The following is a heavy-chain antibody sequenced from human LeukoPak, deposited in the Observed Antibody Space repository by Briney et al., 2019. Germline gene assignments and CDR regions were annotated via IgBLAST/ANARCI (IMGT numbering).Heavy chain of an antibody. J-gene: IGHJ5*02. D-gene: IGHD3-10*01. V-gene: IGHV4-34*01. Sequence: SETLSLTCAVCGGSFSGYYWSWIRQPPGKGLEWTGEINHSGSTNYNPSLKSRVTISVDTSKNQFSLKLSSVTAADTAVYYCASHPLSRSGSIDPWGQGTMVTVSS. CDR1: GGSFSGYY. CDR2: INHSGST. CDR3: ASHPLSRSGSIDP.